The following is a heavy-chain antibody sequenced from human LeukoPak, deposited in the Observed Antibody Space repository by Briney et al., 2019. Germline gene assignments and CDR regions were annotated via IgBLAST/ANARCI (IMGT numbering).Heavy chain of an antibody. Sequence: GGSLRLSCAASGFTFSSYAMSWVRQAPGKGLEWVSAISGSGGSTYYADSVKGRFTISRDNSKNTLYLQMNSLRAEDTAVYYCAKDLMRFGELLSFDYWGQGTLVTVSS. CDR1: GFTFSSYA. V-gene: IGHV3-23*01. J-gene: IGHJ4*02. CDR3: AKDLMRFGELLSFDY. D-gene: IGHD3-10*01. CDR2: ISGSGGST.